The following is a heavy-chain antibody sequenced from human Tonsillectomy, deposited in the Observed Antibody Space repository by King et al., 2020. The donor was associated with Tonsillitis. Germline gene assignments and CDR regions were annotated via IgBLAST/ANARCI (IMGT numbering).Heavy chain of an antibody. D-gene: IGHD1-26*01. V-gene: IGHV3-7*03. Sequence: VQLVESGGGLVQPGGSLRLSCAASGFTFSSYWMSWVRQAPGKGLEWVANIKQDGSEKYYVDSVKGRFTISRDNAKNSLFLQMNSLRAEDTAVYYCASQVGGSYWHWYFDLWGRGTLVTVSS. CDR1: GFTFSSYW. J-gene: IGHJ2*01. CDR3: ASQVGGSYWHWYFDL. CDR2: IKQDGSEK.